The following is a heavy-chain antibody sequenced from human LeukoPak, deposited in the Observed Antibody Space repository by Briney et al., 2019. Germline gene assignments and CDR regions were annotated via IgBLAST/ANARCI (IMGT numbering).Heavy chain of an antibody. D-gene: IGHD5-12*01. CDR1: GFTFSSYW. CDR2: INQDGSGK. V-gene: IGHV3-7*01. Sequence: PGGSLRLSCASSGFTFSSYWMSWVRPAPGKGLGWVANINQDGSGKYYVDSVKGRFTISRDNAKNSLYLQMNSLRAEDTAVYYCARIGYSGYNFDYWGQGTLVTVSS. J-gene: IGHJ4*02. CDR3: ARIGYSGYNFDY.